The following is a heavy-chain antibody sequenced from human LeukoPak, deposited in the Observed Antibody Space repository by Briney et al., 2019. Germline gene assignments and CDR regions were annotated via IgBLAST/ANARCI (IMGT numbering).Heavy chain of an antibody. V-gene: IGHV3-64*01. CDR2: ISSNGGST. CDR3: ARAGIAVAGTKSLYFDY. Sequence: PGRSLRLSCAASGFTFSSYAMHWVRQAPGKGLEYVSAISSNGGSTYYANSVKGRFTISRDNSKNTLYLQMGSLRAEDMAVYYCARAGIAVAGTKSLYFDYWGQGTLVTVSS. D-gene: IGHD6-19*01. CDR1: GFTFSSYA. J-gene: IGHJ4*02.